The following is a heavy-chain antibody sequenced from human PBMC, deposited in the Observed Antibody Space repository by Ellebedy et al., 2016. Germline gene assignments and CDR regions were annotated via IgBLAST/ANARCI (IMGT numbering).Heavy chain of an antibody. Sequence: GGSLRLSCAASGFTFSTYRMHWVRQAPGKGLEWVAVIWYDGSDKYYADSVKGRFTISRDNSKNTLFLQMNSLRAEHTAVYFCARQAGSGWYGDWGQGTLVTVSS. V-gene: IGHV3-33*01. D-gene: IGHD6-13*01. CDR1: GFTFSTYR. J-gene: IGHJ4*02. CDR3: ARQAGSGWYGD. CDR2: IWYDGSDK.